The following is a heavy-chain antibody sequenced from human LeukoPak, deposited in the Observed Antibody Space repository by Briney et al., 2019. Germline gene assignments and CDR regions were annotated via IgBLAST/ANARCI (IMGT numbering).Heavy chain of an antibody. CDR1: GGSISSGSYY. CDR3: ARQREGYFDL. Sequence: SETLSLTCTVSGGSISSGSYYWSWIRQPPGKGLEWIGEINHSGSTNYNPSLKSQVTISVVTSKNQFSLKMRSVTAADTAVYYCARQREGYFDLWGRGTLVTVSS. CDR2: INHSGST. V-gene: IGHV4-39*01. J-gene: IGHJ2*01.